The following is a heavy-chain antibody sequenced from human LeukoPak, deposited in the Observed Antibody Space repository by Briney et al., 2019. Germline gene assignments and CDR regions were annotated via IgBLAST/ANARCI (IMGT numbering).Heavy chain of an antibody. Sequence: GASVKVSCKASGYTFTSYYMHWVRQAPGQGLEWMGIINPSGGSTSYAQKFQGRVTMTRDTSTSTVYMELSSLRSEDTAMYYCARTSGWYWGYFQHWGQGTLVTVSS. J-gene: IGHJ1*01. CDR2: INPSGGST. CDR1: GYTFTSYY. V-gene: IGHV1-46*01. D-gene: IGHD6-19*01. CDR3: ARTSGWYWGYFQH.